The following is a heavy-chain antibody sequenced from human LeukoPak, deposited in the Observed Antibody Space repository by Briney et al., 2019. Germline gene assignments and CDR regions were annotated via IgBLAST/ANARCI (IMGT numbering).Heavy chain of an antibody. Sequence: GRSLRLSCAASGFTFSSYAMSWVRQAPGKGLEWVSAISGSGGSTYYADSVKGRFTISRDNSKNTLYLQMNSLRAEDTAVYYCARDGYSLDAFDIWGQGTMVTVSS. D-gene: IGHD1-26*01. V-gene: IGHV3-23*01. CDR2: ISGSGGST. CDR3: ARDGYSLDAFDI. J-gene: IGHJ3*02. CDR1: GFTFSSYA.